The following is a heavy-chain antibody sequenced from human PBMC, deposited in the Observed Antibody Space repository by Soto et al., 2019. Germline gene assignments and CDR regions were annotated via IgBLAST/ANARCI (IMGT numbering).Heavy chain of an antibody. CDR3: AKDQASGQGSFDS. Sequence: SGGSLRLSCAASGFTFNIYGMHWVRQAPDKGLEWVALISYDGSNQYYADSVKGRFTISRDNSKNTLFLQMNSLRADDTAVYYCAKDQASGQGSFDSWGQGTRVTVSS. CDR1: GFTFNIYG. J-gene: IGHJ4*02. CDR2: ISYDGSNQ. V-gene: IGHV3-30*18.